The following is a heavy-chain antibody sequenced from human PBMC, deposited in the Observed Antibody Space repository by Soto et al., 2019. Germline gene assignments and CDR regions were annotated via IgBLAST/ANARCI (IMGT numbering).Heavy chain of an antibody. D-gene: IGHD3-22*01. CDR2: ISSSSSTI. Sequence: EVQLVESGGGLVQPGGSLRLSCAASGFTFSSYSMNWVRQAPGKGLEWVSYISSSSSTIYYADSVQGRFTISRDNAKNSLYLQMNSLRAEDTAVYYCARGLHYYDSSGYYWGQGTLVTVSS. V-gene: IGHV3-48*01. CDR1: GFTFSSYS. CDR3: ARGLHYYDSSGYY. J-gene: IGHJ4*02.